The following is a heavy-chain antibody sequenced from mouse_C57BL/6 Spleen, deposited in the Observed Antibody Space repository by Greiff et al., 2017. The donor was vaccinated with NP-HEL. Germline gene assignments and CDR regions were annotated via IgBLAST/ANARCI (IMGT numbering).Heavy chain of an antibody. CDR1: GYTFTDYY. CDR3: ARGGNFAWFAY. V-gene: IGHV1-26*01. CDR2: INPNNGGT. D-gene: IGHD2-1*01. Sequence: EVKLMESGPELVKPGASVKISCKASGYTFTDYYMNWVKQSHGKSLEWIGDINPNNGGTSYNQKFKGKATLTVDKSSSTAYMELRSLTSEDSAVYYCARGGNFAWFAYWGQGTLVTVSA. J-gene: IGHJ3*01.